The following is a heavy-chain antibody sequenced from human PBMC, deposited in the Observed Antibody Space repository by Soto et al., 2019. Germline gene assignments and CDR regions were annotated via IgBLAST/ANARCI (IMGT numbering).Heavy chain of an antibody. D-gene: IGHD3-10*01. J-gene: IGHJ6*02. CDR3: ARGYYPKLYGMDV. Sequence: ASVKVSCKASGYIFTSYDMHWVRQAPGQRLEWMGWINAGKGNTSYAQKFQGRVTMTRDTSTSTVYMEPSSLRSEDTAVYYCARGYYPKLYGMDVWGQETTVTVSS. CDR1: GYIFTSYD. V-gene: IGHV1-3*01. CDR2: INAGKGNT.